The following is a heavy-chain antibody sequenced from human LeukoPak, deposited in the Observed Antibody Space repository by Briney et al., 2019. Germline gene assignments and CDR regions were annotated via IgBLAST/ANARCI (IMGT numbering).Heavy chain of an antibody. Sequence: PSQTLSLTCTVSGVSVSSGTYYWSWIRQPAGKGLEWIGRVHSTGRSNYSPSLESRVSISVDTSKNQVSLKVTSVTAADTAIYYCARFTENLPERGIDYWGQGTLVTVSS. D-gene: IGHD1-1*01. CDR1: GVSVSSGTYY. CDR2: VHSTGRS. CDR3: ARFTENLPERGIDY. J-gene: IGHJ4*02. V-gene: IGHV4-61*02.